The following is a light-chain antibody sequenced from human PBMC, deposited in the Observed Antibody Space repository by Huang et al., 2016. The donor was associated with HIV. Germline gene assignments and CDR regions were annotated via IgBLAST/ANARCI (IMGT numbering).Light chain of an antibody. J-gene: IGKJ3*01. V-gene: IGKV3-11*01. CDR3: QQRSNWPPIFT. Sequence: EIVLTQSPATLSLSPGERATLSCRASQSVRRYLAWYQQKPGQAPRLLIYDASNRATGIPARFSGSGSGTDFTLTISSLEHEDFAVYYCQQRSNWPPIFTFGPGTKVDIK. CDR2: DAS. CDR1: QSVRRY.